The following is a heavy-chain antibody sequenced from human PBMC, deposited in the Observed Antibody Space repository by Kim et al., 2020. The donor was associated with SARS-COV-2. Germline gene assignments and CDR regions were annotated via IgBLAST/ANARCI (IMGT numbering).Heavy chain of an antibody. V-gene: IGHV4-39*01. CDR1: GGSISSSSYY. D-gene: IGHD5-18*01. J-gene: IGHJ6*02. CDR2: IYYSGST. CDR3: ARRCQDTAMVWDYYYGMDV. Sequence: SETLSLTCTVSGGSISSSSYYWGWIRQPPGKGLEWIGSIYYSGSTYYNPSLKSRVTISVDTSKNQFSLKLSSVTAADTAVYYCARRCQDTAMVWDYYYGMDVWGQGTTVTVSS.